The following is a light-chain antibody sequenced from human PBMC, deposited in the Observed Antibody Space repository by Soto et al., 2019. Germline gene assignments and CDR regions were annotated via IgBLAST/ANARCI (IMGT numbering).Light chain of an antibody. J-gene: IGLJ1*01. CDR2: EVS. CDR1: SSDVGGYNY. Sequence: QSVLTQPASVSGSPGQSITISCTGTSSDVGGYNYVSWYQQHPGKAPKLLLFEVSYRPSGVSNRFSGSKSGNTASLTISGLQAEDEADYYCQSYDSTLSARYVFGTGTKVTVL. CDR3: QSYDSTLSARYV. V-gene: IGLV2-14*01.